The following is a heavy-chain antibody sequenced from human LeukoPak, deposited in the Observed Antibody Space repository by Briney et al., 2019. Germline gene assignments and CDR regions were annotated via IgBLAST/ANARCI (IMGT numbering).Heavy chain of an antibody. Sequence: ASVKVSCKASGYTFTSYAMHWVRQAPGQRLEWMGWINAGNGNTKYSQKFQGRVTITRDTSASTAYVELSSLRSEDTAVYYCARAYSSSWYDYWGQGTLVTVSS. J-gene: IGHJ4*02. CDR2: INAGNGNT. D-gene: IGHD6-13*01. CDR3: ARAYSSSWYDY. V-gene: IGHV1-3*01. CDR1: GYTFTSYA.